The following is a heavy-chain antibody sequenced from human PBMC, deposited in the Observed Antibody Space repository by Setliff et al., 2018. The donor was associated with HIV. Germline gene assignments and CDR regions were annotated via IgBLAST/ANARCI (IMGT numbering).Heavy chain of an antibody. D-gene: IGHD4-17*01. CDR2: ISAYNGNT. CDR1: GYTFTSYG. Sequence: ASVKVSCKASGYTFTSYGMSWVRQAPGQGLEWMGWISAYNGNTNYAQKFQGRVTMTTDTSTNTAYMELRSLRSDDTAVYYCARGQIIVARSSSTVTAIDYWGQGTQVTVSS. CDR3: ARGQIIVARSSSTVTAIDY. V-gene: IGHV1-18*01. J-gene: IGHJ4*02.